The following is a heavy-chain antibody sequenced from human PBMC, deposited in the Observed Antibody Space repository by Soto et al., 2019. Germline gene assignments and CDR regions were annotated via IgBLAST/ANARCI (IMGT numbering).Heavy chain of an antibody. V-gene: IGHV3-53*01. CDR1: GFTVSSNY. CDR3: ARLYSSGWYYYCYYGMEV. CDR2: IYSGGST. D-gene: IGHD6-19*01. Sequence: PGWSLRLSCAASGFTVSSNYMSLVRQAPGKGLEWVSFIYSGGSTYYADSVKGRFTISRDNSKNKLYLQMNSLRAEDTAVYYCARLYSSGWYYYCYYGMEVWGQGTMVTVSS. J-gene: IGHJ6*02.